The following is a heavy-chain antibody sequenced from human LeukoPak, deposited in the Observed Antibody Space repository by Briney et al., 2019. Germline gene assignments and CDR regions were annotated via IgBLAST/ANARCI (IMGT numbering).Heavy chain of an antibody. J-gene: IGHJ4*02. Sequence: GGSLRLSCAASGFTFSGYAMHWVRQAPGKGLEWVSAISGSGGSTYYADSVKGRFTISRDNSKNTLYLQMNSLRAEDTAVYYCAKGQDTAVRGVIIEFFDYWGQGTLVTVSS. CDR2: ISGSGGST. CDR3: AKGQDTAVRGVIIEFFDY. D-gene: IGHD3-10*01. V-gene: IGHV3-23*01. CDR1: GFTFSGYA.